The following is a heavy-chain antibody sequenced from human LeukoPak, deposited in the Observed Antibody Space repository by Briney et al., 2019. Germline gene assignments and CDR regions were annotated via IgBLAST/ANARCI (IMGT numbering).Heavy chain of an antibody. J-gene: IGHJ4*02. V-gene: IGHV3-30*18. CDR2: ISYDGSTK. D-gene: IGHD3-9*01. CDR3: AKARDNFYFDY. CDR1: GFTFSSYG. Sequence: GGSLRLSCAAAGFTFSSYGMHWVRQAPGKVLEWVAVISYDGSTKYYADAVKGRFTTTRDNSKNTLYLQMNSLRAEDTAVYYCAKARDNFYFDYWGQGTLVTVSS.